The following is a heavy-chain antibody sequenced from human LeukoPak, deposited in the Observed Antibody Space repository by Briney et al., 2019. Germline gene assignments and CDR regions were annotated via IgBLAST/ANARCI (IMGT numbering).Heavy chain of an antibody. V-gene: IGHV3-7*01. CDR2: IKEDGSDR. CDR1: GFSFSNYW. CDR3: AREVPGAMNAFDI. J-gene: IGHJ3*02. Sequence: PGGSLRLSCAASGFSFSNYWMPWVRQAPGKGLERVANIKEDGSDRYYGDSVRGRFIISRDNAKNSLYLQMDSLRAEDTALYYCAREVPGAMNAFDIWGQGIMVTVSS. D-gene: IGHD2-2*01.